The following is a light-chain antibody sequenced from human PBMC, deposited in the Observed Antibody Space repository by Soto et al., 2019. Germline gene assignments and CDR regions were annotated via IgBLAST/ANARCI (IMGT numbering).Light chain of an antibody. Sequence: DIQMTQSPSSLSASVGDRVTLTCRASQSLSKYLNWYQQKPGKAPNLLIYAASSLQSGVPSRFSGSGSGTEFALTISSLQPEDFAIYYCQQTYNPPYTFGQGTKLEIK. CDR2: AAS. J-gene: IGKJ2*01. CDR3: QQTYNPPYT. CDR1: QSLSKY. V-gene: IGKV1-39*01.